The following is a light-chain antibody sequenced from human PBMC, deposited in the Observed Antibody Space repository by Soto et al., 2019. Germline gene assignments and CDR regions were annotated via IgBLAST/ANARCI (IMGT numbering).Light chain of an antibody. CDR2: DVS. J-gene: IGKJ3*01. V-gene: IGKV1-5*01. CDR3: QQYHSYVPPT. Sequence: DIQMTQSPSILSASVGDRVTITCRASQSVSNWLAWYQQKPGKAPQLLIYDVSTLRSGVPSRFSGRGSGTQFTLTISSLQPDDFATYHCQQYHSYVPPTFGPGTKLEI. CDR1: QSVSNW.